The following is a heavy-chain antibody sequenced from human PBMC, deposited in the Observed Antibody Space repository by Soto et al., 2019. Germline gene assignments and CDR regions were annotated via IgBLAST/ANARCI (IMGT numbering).Heavy chain of an antibody. CDR1: GGSITSSSYY. Sequence: QLHLRESGPGLVKPSETLSLTCTVSGGSITSSSYYWGWIRQPPGKGLEWIGSIYYSGSTYYNPSLKGRVNISGDTSKNQFSLKLSSVTAADTAVYYCATQEVGGTYVYTFDPWGQGTLVTVSS. CDR3: ATQEVGGTYVYTFDP. CDR2: IYYSGST. J-gene: IGHJ5*02. D-gene: IGHD1-26*01. V-gene: IGHV4-39*01.